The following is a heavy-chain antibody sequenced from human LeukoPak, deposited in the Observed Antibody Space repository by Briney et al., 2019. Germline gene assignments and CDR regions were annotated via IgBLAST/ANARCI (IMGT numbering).Heavy chain of an antibody. D-gene: IGHD3-3*01. CDR2: ILSDGSKE. Sequence: PGGSLRLSCAASGFTFSSYGMHWVRQAPGKGPEWVAVILSDGSKEFYTDSVKGRFTISRDNSKNTLYLQMNSLRAEDTAVYYCARGALSGYYFLGHEYWGQGTLVTVSS. V-gene: IGHV3-33*01. CDR1: GFTFSSYG. J-gene: IGHJ4*02. CDR3: ARGALSGYYFLGHEY.